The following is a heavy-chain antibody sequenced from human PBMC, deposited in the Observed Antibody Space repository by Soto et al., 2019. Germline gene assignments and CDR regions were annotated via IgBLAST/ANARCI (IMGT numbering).Heavy chain of an antibody. Sequence: HPVGSLRLSCEASGFTFSNYDMNWVRQAPGKGLEWVSYISGSGRTIYYADSVKGRFTTSRDSAKKSLFLQMNSLRAEDTALYYCARGDDNSGYYYAFDSWGQGTPVTVSS. D-gene: IGHD3-22*01. CDR1: GFTFSNYD. V-gene: IGHV3-48*03. CDR3: ARGDDNSGYYYAFDS. CDR2: ISGSGRTI. J-gene: IGHJ4*02.